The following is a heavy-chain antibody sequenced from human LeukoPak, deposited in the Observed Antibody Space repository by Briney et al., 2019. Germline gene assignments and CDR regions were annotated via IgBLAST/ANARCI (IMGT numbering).Heavy chain of an antibody. CDR1: GGSFSGYY. V-gene: IGHV4-34*01. D-gene: IGHD6-13*01. Sequence: SETLSLTCAVYGGSFSGYYWSWIRQPPGKGLEWIGSIYYSGSTYYNPSLKSRVTISVDTSKNQFSLKLSSVTAADTAVYYCARATSSGWYSGYFDYWGQGTLVTVSS. CDR3: ARATSSGWYSGYFDY. CDR2: IYYSGST. J-gene: IGHJ4*02.